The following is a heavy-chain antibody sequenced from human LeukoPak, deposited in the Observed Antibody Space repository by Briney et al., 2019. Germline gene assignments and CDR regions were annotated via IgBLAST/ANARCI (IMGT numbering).Heavy chain of an antibody. V-gene: IGHV1-2*02. Sequence: GASVTVSCKASGYTFTGYYMHWVRQAPGQGLEWMGWINPNSGGTNYAQKFQGRVTMTRDTSISTAYMELSRLRSDDTAMYYCARGSMVRGVKRWFDPWGQGTLVTVSS. J-gene: IGHJ5*02. CDR2: INPNSGGT. CDR3: ARGSMVRGVKRWFDP. CDR1: GYTFTGYY. D-gene: IGHD3-10*01.